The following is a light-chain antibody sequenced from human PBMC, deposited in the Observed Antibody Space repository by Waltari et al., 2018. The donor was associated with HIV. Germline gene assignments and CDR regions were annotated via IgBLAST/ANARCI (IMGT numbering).Light chain of an antibody. CDR3: QSYDSSLFWV. V-gene: IGLV1-40*01. CDR2: RTD. Sequence: QSVLTQPPSLSGAPGQRVTISCIGTRSNIGADYDVHWYRQVSGAAPKLLIYRTDARPSGVPDRFFGSRSGASASLVINGRQTDDEADYYCQSYDSSLFWVFGGGTKLTVL. CDR1: RSNIGADYD. J-gene: IGLJ2*01.